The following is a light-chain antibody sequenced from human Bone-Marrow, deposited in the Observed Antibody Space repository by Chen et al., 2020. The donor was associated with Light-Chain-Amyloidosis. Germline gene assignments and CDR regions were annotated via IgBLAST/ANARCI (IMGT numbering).Light chain of an antibody. CDR3: SSITDSTTWV. CDR2: DVN. Sequence: QSALTQPASVSGSPGQSITISCTGSSSDIGGNKYVSWYQQCPGKAPKLMIYDVNNRPSGVSNRFSGSKSGSTASLTISGLQAEDEAAYYCSSITDSTTWVFGGGTKVTVL. V-gene: IGLV2-14*01. CDR1: SSDIGGNKY. J-gene: IGLJ3*02.